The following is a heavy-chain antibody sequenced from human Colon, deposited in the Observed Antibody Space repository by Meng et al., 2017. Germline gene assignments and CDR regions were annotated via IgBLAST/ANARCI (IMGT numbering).Heavy chain of an antibody. CDR2: INTDASIT. CDR3: ARDADWVIFDH. V-gene: IGHV3-74*01. J-gene: IGHJ4*02. CDR1: GFTFSSYN. Sequence: GESLKISCAASGFTFSSYNMHWVRQTPGEGLVWVSRINTDASITIYADSVKGRFTISRDDAKNTVYLQMNSLRAEDTAVYYCARDADWVIFDHWGQGALVTVSS. D-gene: IGHD3-9*01.